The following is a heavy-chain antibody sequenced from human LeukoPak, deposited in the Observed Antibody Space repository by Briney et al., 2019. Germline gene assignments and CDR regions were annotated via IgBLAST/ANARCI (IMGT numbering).Heavy chain of an antibody. D-gene: IGHD2-2*02. Sequence: ASVKVSCKASGGTFSSYAISWVRQAPGQGLEWMGGIIPIFGTANYAQKFQGRVTITADESTSTAYMELSSLRSEDTAVYYCARRLGYCSSTSCYTDRPWAFDIWGQGTMVTVSS. V-gene: IGHV1-69*13. CDR2: IIPIFGTA. CDR3: ARRLGYCSSTSCYTDRPWAFDI. J-gene: IGHJ3*02. CDR1: GGTFSSYA.